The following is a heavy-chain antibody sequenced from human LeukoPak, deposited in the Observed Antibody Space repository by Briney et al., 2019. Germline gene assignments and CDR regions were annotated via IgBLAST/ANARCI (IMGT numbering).Heavy chain of an antibody. Sequence: GGSLRLSCAASGFTFSSYSMNWVRQAPGKGLEWVSSISSSSSYIYYADSVKGRFTISRDNAKNSLYLQMNSLRAEDTAVYYCARVFQGIAAAGIDYWGQGTLVTVSS. V-gene: IGHV3-21*01. CDR3: ARVFQGIAAAGIDY. D-gene: IGHD6-13*01. J-gene: IGHJ4*02. CDR2: ISSSSSYI. CDR1: GFTFSSYS.